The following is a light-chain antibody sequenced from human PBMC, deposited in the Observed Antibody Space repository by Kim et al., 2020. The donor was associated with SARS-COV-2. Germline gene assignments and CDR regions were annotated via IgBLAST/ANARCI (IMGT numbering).Light chain of an antibody. CDR1: HPNIGSNT. V-gene: IGLV1-44*01. CDR2: NDN. Sequence: QSVLTQPPSASGTPGQRVTISCSGSHPNIGSNTVNWYQHLPGTAPKFLIYNDNQRPSGVPDRFSASKTGTSASLVISGPQSEDEGDYYCGTWDDRLNVYFFGPGTTVIVL. CDR3: GTWDDRLNVYF. J-gene: IGLJ1*01.